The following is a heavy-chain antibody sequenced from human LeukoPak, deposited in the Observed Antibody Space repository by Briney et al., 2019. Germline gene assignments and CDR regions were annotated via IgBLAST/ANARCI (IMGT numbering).Heavy chain of an antibody. D-gene: IGHD2-15*01. Sequence: GGSLRLSCAASGFTISTYSMNWVRQAPGKGPEWVSYISSNSSYIYYADSVKGRFTISRDNAKNSLYLQMNSLRAEDTAVYYCAREEDASGGYYYFYYGIDVWGQGTTVTVSS. V-gene: IGHV3-21*01. J-gene: IGHJ6*02. CDR2: ISSNSSYI. CDR1: GFTISTYS. CDR3: AREEDASGGYYYFYYGIDV.